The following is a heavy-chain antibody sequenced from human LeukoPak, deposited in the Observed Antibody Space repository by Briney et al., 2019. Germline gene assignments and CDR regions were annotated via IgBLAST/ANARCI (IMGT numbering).Heavy chain of an antibody. Sequence: SSETLSLTCTVSGGSISSYYWSWIRQPPGKGLEWIGYIYYSGSTNYNPSLKSRVTISVDTSKNQFSLKLSSVTAADTAVYYCARAADYDILTGYYSPRHYFDYWGQGTLVTASS. CDR3: ARAADYDILTGYYSPRHYFDY. CDR2: IYYSGST. J-gene: IGHJ4*02. CDR1: GGSISSYY. D-gene: IGHD3-9*01. V-gene: IGHV4-59*01.